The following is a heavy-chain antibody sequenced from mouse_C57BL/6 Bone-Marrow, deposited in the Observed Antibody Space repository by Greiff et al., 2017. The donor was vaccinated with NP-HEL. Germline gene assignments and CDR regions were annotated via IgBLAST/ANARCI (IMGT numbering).Heavy chain of an antibody. D-gene: IGHD1-1*01. V-gene: IGHV5-9-1*02. CDR2: ISSGGDYI. Sequence: EVMLVESGEGLVKPGGSLKLSCAASGFTFSSYAMSWVRQTPEKRLEWVAYISSGGDYIYYADTVKGRFTISRDNARNTLYLQMSSLKSEDTAMYYCTRENYGSSYEGWYFDVWGTGTTVTGSS. J-gene: IGHJ1*03. CDR1: GFTFSSYA. CDR3: TRENYGSSYEGWYFDV.